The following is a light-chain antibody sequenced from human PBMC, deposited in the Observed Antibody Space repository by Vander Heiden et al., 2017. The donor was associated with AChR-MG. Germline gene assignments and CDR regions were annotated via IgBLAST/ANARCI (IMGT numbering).Light chain of an antibody. CDR3: CSYAGNYAWV. V-gene: IGLV2-11*01. CDR1: NSDVGAFDY. J-gene: IGLJ3*02. Sequence: SALTQPRSVSGAPGQSVTISCTGTNSDVGAFDYVSWYQQYPGEAPKFLIFDVTRRPSGVPDRFSASKSGNTASLTISGLQVDDEAHYYCCSYAGNYAWVFGGGTELTVL. CDR2: DVT.